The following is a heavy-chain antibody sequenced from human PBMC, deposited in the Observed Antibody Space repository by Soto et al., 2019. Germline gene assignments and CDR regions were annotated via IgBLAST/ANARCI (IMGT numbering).Heavy chain of an antibody. J-gene: IGHJ6*02. CDR3: ATDFGGATDYYYYGMDV. CDR1: GDTLNELS. Sequence: PVKVSWKVCGDTLNELSMRWVQQAPGKGLEWMGGFDPEDGETIYAQKFQGRVTMTEDTATDTAYMELSSLRSEDTAVYYCATDFGGATDYYYYGMDVWGQGTTVTVSS. CDR2: FDPEDGET. D-gene: IGHD1-26*01. V-gene: IGHV1-24*01.